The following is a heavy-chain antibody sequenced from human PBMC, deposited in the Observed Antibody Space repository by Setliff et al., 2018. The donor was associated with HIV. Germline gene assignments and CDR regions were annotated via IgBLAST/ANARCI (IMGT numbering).Heavy chain of an antibody. CDR3: TTAAYSSGWYGSYYFDY. J-gene: IGHJ4*02. CDR1: GFTFSNAW. V-gene: IGHV3-15*01. Sequence: GGSLRLSCAASGFTFSNAWMSWVRQAPGKGLEWVGRIKSKTDGGTTDYAAPVKGRFTISRDDSKNTLYLQMNSLKTEDTAVYYCTTAAYSSGWYGSYYFDYWGQGTLVTAPQ. D-gene: IGHD6-19*01. CDR2: IKSKTDGGTT.